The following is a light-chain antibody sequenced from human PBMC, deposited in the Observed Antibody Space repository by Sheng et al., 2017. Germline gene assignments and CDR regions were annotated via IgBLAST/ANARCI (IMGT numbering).Light chain of an antibody. CDR3: QHYDISLYT. CDR1: QSVSSSY. Sequence: EIVLMQSPGTLSLSPGERATLSCRDSQSVSSSYLAWYQQRPGQAPRLLIFGASSRATGISDRFSGSGSGTDFTLTISRLEPEDFAVYYCQHYDISLYTFGQGTKLEIK. CDR2: GAS. J-gene: IGKJ2*01. V-gene: IGKV3-20*01.